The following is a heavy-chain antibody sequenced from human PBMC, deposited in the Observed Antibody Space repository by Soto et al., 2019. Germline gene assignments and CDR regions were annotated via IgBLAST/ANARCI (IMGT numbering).Heavy chain of an antibody. CDR2: IYYSGNT. J-gene: IGHJ4*02. CDR3: ASNSYGYSFYAY. Sequence: PGKGLEWIGDIYYSGNTYYNPSLKSRVTISVDTSKNQFSLKLHSVTAEDTAVSYCASNSYGYSFYAYWGQATFLTV. D-gene: IGHD5-18*01. V-gene: IGHV4-30-4*01.